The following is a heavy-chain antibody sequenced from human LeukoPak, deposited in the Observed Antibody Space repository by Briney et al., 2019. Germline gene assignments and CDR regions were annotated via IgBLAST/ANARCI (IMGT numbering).Heavy chain of an antibody. J-gene: IGHJ4*02. CDR1: GYTFTGYY. Sequence: ASVKVYCKASGYTFTGYYMHWVRQAPGQGLEWMGWINPNSGGTNYAQKFQGRVTMTRDTSISTAYMELSRLRSDDTAVYYCARSPRRDGYNLFDYWGQGTLVTVSS. D-gene: IGHD5-24*01. CDR2: INPNSGGT. CDR3: ARSPRRDGYNLFDY. V-gene: IGHV1-2*02.